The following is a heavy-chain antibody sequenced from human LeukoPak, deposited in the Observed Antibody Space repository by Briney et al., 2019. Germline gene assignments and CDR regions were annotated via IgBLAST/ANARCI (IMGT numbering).Heavy chain of an antibody. V-gene: IGHV1-18*04. J-gene: IGHJ4*02. CDR2: ISAYNGNT. CDR1: GYTFTGYY. Sequence: ASVKVSCKASGYTFTGYYMHWVRQAPGQGLEWMGWISAYNGNTNYAQKLQGRVTMTTDTSTSTAYMELRSPRSDDTAVYYCARGPRYSSSWYPLDYWGQGTLVTVSS. CDR3: ARGPRYSSSWYPLDY. D-gene: IGHD6-13*01.